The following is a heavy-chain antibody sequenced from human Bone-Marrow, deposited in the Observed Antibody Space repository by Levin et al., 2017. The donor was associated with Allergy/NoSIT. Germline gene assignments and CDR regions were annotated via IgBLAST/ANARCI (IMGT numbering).Heavy chain of an antibody. CDR1: GGSITSTNYH. V-gene: IGHV4-39*01. CDR2: IYYDAGTHFT. CDR3: ARLDVGIAAGGIPTPDY. Sequence: ASETLSLTCTVSGGSITSTNYHWGWIRQPQQKGLEWIGSIYYDAGTHFTHFSPSLRSRVTISVDRSKSQFSLKVTSVTAADTAVYYCARLDVGIAAGGIPTPDYWGRGTQVTVSS. D-gene: IGHD6-13*01. J-gene: IGHJ4*02.